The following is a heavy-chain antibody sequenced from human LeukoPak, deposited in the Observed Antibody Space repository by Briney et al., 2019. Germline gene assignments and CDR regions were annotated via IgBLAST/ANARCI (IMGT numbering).Heavy chain of an antibody. J-gene: IGHJ4*02. Sequence: SETLSLTXTVSGDSINNYYWTWIRQPPGKGLEWIGYIHYTGTTSYNPSLEGRVTISLDTSKNKFSLQVNSITAADTAVYYCARSHGLYWGQGTLVTVSS. CDR1: GDSINNYY. CDR2: IHYTGTT. D-gene: IGHD3/OR15-3a*01. V-gene: IGHV4-59*01. CDR3: ARSHGLY.